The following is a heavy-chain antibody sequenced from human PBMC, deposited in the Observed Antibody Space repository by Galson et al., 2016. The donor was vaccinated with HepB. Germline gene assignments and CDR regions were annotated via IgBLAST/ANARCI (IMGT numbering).Heavy chain of an antibody. Sequence: TLSLTCSVSGGSITSGGYYWTWIRQHPGKGLEWIGYIYSSGDAYYNPSLQSRVSISLDTSKNQFSLNLNSVTAADTAVYFCVCGSGRHADRWGPGTLVAVSP. V-gene: IGHV4-31*03. J-gene: IGHJ5*02. D-gene: IGHD3-10*01. CDR1: GGSITSGGYY. CDR2: IYSSGDA. CDR3: VCGSGRHADR.